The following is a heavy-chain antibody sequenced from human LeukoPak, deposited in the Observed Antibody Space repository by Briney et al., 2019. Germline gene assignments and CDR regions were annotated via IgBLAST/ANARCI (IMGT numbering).Heavy chain of an antibody. Sequence: GGSLRLSCAASGFTFSNHGMSWVRQAPGKGLEWVSTISGSGDSTYYADSVKGRFTTSRDNSKNTLYLQMNSLRAEDTAVYYCAKDPGGSYLSYFDYWGQGTLVTVSS. CDR3: AKDPGGSYLSYFDY. V-gene: IGHV3-23*01. CDR2: ISGSGDST. CDR1: GFTFSNHG. J-gene: IGHJ4*02. D-gene: IGHD1-26*01.